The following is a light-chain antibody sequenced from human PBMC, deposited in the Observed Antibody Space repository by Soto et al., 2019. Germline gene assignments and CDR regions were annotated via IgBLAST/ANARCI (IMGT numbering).Light chain of an antibody. CDR3: QSYDRSLNGWV. CDR1: SSNIGAGFV. J-gene: IGLJ3*02. V-gene: IGLV1-40*01. Sequence: QSVLTQPPSVSGAPGQRVTISCTGSSSNIGAGFVVHWYQQLPGTAPKVLIYGNSNRPSGVPDRFSGSKSGTSASLAITGLKAEDEADYYCQSYDRSLNGWVFGGGTKLTVL. CDR2: GNS.